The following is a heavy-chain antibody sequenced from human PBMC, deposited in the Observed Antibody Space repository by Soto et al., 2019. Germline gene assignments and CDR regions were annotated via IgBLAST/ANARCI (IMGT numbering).Heavy chain of an antibody. Sequence: EVQLLESGGVLVQPGGSLRLSCAASGFTFRSYVMSWVRQAPGKGLEWVAAVSGSGGSTYYADPVKGRFTISRDNSKNTLYLQMSSLRVEDTAIYYCAKSGRYTGHDFPFDSWGQGTLVTVSS. CDR1: GFTFRSYV. CDR3: AKSGRYTGHDFPFDS. CDR2: VSGSGGST. D-gene: IGHD5-12*01. J-gene: IGHJ4*02. V-gene: IGHV3-23*01.